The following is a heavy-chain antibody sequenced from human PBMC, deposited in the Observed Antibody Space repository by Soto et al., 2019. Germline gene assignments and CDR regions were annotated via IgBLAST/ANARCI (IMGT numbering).Heavy chain of an antibody. CDR3: AKNPENYYYVMGV. CDR1: GGTFSSYA. V-gene: IGHV1-69*13. CDR2: IIPIFGTA. J-gene: IGHJ6*02. Sequence: SVKVSCKASGGTFSSYAISWVRQAPGQGLEWMGGIIPIFGTADYAQKFQGRVTITADESTSTAYVELSSLRSEDTAVYYCAKNPENYYYVMGVCGQGTSVTVSS.